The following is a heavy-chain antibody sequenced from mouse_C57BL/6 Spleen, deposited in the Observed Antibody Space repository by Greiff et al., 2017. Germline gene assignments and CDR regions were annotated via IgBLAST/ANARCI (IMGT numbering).Heavy chain of an antibody. CDR1: GYTFTSYW. D-gene: IGHD1-1*01. CDR3: ARVLGGYGSSYEFAY. J-gene: IGHJ3*01. V-gene: IGHV1-64*01. Sequence: VQLQQPGAELVKPGASVKLSCKASGYTFTSYWMHWVKQRPGQGLEWIGMIHPNSGSTNYNEKFKSKATLTVDKSSSTAYMQLSSLTSEDSAVYYCARVLGGYGSSYEFAYWGQGTLVTVSA. CDR2: IHPNSGST.